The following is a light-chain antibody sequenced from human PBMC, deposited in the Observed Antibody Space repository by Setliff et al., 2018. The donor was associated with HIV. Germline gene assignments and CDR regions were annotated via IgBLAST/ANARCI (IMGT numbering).Light chain of an antibody. V-gene: IGLV1-44*01. CDR3: ATWDDSLNGQV. CDR2: SNN. J-gene: IGLJ1*01. CDR1: NSNIGSNT. Sequence: QSALTQPPSASGTPGQRVTISCSGSNSNIGSNTVNWYQQLPGTAPKLLIYSNNQRPSGVPDRFSGSKSGTSASLAISWLQSEDEAVYYCATWDDSLNGQVFGTGTKVTVL.